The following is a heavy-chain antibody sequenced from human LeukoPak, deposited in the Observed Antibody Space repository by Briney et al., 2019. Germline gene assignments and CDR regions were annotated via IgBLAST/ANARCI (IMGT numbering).Heavy chain of an antibody. V-gene: IGHV4-59*11. D-gene: IGHD6-6*01. CDR3: ARGRSSSYYYYYYMDV. Sequence: SETLSLTCTVSGGSISSHYWSWIRQPPGKGLEWIGYIYYSGSTNYNPSLKSRVTISVDTSKNQFSLKLSSVTAADTAVYYCARGRSSSYYYYYYMDVWGKGTTVTVSS. CDR1: GGSISSHY. CDR2: IYYSGST. J-gene: IGHJ6*03.